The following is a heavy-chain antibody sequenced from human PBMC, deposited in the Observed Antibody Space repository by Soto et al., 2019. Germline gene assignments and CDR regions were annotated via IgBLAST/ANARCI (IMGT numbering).Heavy chain of an antibody. D-gene: IGHD3-16*01. V-gene: IGHV5-10-1*01. CDR3: AGCFRDGYNYSMDV. J-gene: IGHJ6*02. Sequence: VESLKISCKGSGYSFTSYWISWVRQMPGKGLEWMGRIDPSDSYTNYSPSFQGHVTISADKSISTAYLQLCSLKASDTAMYYCAGCFRDGYNYSMDVWGQGTTVTVSS. CDR1: GYSFTSYW. CDR2: IDPSDSYT.